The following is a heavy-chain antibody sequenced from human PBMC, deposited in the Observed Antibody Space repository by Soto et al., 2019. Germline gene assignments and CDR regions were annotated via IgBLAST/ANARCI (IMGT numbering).Heavy chain of an antibody. D-gene: IGHD3-3*01. CDR3: ARVGARVVTHYGMDV. CDR2: INPNSGGT. CDR1: GYTFTGYY. V-gene: IGHV1-2*02. J-gene: IGHJ6*02. Sequence: GASVKVSCKASGYTFTGYYMHWVRQAPGQGLEWMGWINPNSGGTNYAQKFQGRVTMTRDTSISTAYMELSRLRSDDTAVYYCARVGARVVTHYGMDVWGQGTTVTVSS.